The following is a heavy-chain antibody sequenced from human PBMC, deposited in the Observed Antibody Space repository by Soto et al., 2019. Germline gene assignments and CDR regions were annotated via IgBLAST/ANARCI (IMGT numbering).Heavy chain of an antibody. CDR2: ISGSGGST. CDR3: AKEKSAAGNWDYYYGMDV. Sequence: EVQLLESGGGLVQPGGSLRLSCAASGFTFSSYAMSWVRQAPGKGLEWVSAISGSGGSTYYADSVKGRFTISRDNSKNTLYLQMNSLRAEDTAVYYCAKEKSAAGNWDYYYGMDVWGQGTTVTVSS. CDR1: GFTFSSYA. D-gene: IGHD6-13*01. V-gene: IGHV3-23*01. J-gene: IGHJ6*02.